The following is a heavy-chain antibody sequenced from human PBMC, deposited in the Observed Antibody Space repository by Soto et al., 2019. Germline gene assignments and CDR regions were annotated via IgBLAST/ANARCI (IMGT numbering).Heavy chain of an antibody. V-gene: IGHV1-18*01. CDR1: GYAFPHYV. D-gene: IGHD1-26*01. CDR3: ARSGEHPLDY. CDR2: STHTGNT. J-gene: IGHJ4*02. Sequence: ASVKVSCKTSGYAFPHYVINWVRQAPGHGLEWMGFSTHTGNTNYAQNFQGRVVLATDTSTSTAYMEVTSLRSDDTAVYYCARSGEHPLDYWGQGTPVTVSS.